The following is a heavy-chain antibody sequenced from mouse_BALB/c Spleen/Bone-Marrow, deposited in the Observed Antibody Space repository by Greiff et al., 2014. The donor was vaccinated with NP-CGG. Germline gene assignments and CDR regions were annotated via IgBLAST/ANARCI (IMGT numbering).Heavy chain of an antibody. V-gene: IGHV14-3*02. CDR3: TRRGFDF. CDR1: GFNIKDTY. J-gene: IGHJ2*01. Sequence: EVKLVESGAELVKPGASVKLSCTASGFNIKDTYIHWVKRRPEQGLGWIGRIDPENGNIKYDPKFQVKATITADTSSNTAYLQLSSLTSEDTAVYYCTRRGFDFWGQGTTLTVSS. CDR2: IDPENGNI.